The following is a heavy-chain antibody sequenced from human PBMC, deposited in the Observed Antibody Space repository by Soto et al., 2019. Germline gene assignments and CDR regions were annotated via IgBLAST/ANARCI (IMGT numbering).Heavy chain of an antibody. CDR3: ARGGAADAHYYYYGMDV. D-gene: IGHD6-13*01. Sequence: ASVKVSCKASGYTFTGYAMHWVRQAPGQRLEWMGWSNAGNGNTKYSQEFQGRVTITRDTSASTAYMELSSLRSEDMAVYYCARGGAADAHYYYYGMDVWGQGTTVTVSS. CDR2: SNAGNGNT. CDR1: GYTFTGYA. V-gene: IGHV1-3*02. J-gene: IGHJ6*02.